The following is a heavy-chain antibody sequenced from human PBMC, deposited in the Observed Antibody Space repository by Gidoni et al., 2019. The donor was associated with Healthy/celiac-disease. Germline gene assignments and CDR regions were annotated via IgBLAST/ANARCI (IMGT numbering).Heavy chain of an antibody. V-gene: IGHV3-7*03. CDR1: GFTFRRYW. D-gene: IGHD1-26*01. CDR2: SKQDGSEK. CDR3: ARDKGASFDY. Sequence: EVQLVESGGGLVQPGGSLRLSCAAAGFTFRRYWMRWVRQAPGKGLEWVANSKQDGSEKYYVDSVKGRFTSSIDNAKNSLYLQMNSLRAEDTAVYYCARDKGASFDYWGQGTLVTVSS. J-gene: IGHJ4*02.